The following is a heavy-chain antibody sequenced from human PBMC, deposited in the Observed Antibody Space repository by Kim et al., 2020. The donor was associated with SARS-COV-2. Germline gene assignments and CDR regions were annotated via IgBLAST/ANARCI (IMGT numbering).Heavy chain of an antibody. V-gene: IGHV6-1*01. D-gene: IGHD6-19*01. Sequence: SQTLSLTCAISGDSVSSNSAAWNWIRQSPSRGLEWLGRKFYRSKWYYEYALSVKSRITVNPDTSKNQFSLQLKSVTPEDTAVYYCVGGGGWNTWGQGTLVTVSS. CDR1: GDSVSSNSAA. J-gene: IGHJ5*02. CDR2: KFYRSKWYY. CDR3: VGGGGWNT.